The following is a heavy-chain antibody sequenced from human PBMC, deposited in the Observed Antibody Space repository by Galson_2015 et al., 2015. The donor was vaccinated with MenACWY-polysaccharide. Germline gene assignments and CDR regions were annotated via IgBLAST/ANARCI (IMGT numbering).Heavy chain of an antibody. Sequence: SLRLSCAASGFTFSSYGMSWVRQAPGKGLEWVSGISGRGGSTYYADSVKGRFTISRDNSKNTLYLQMNSLRTDDTAVYYCAKERTTVDIWGQGTMVTVSS. CDR2: ISGRGGST. V-gene: IGHV3-23*01. CDR3: AKERTTVDI. D-gene: IGHD4-17*01. J-gene: IGHJ3*02. CDR1: GFTFSSYG.